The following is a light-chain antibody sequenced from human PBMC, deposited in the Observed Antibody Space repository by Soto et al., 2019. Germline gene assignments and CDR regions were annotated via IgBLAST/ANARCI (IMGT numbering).Light chain of an antibody. CDR2: GND. CDR3: AAWDDSLNAFV. J-gene: IGLJ1*01. CDR1: SSNIGGNT. V-gene: IGLV1-44*01. Sequence: QSVLTQPPSASGTPGQRVTISCSGSSSNIGGNTVNWYQQLPGTAPKLLIYGNDQRPSGVPDRFSGSKSGTSASLAISGLQSEDEAYYYCAAWDDSLNAFVFGTGTKVTVL.